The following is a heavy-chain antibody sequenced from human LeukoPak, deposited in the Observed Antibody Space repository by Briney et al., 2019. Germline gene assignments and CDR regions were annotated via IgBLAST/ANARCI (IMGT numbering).Heavy chain of an antibody. J-gene: IGHJ6*02. CDR2: INPSGGST. CDR3: ARDRLAAIDYYYGMDV. V-gene: IGHV1-46*01. D-gene: IGHD2-2*01. CDR1: GYTFTSYY. Sequence: GASVKVSCKASGYTFTSYYVHWVRQAPGQGLEWMGIINPSGGSTSYAQKFQGRVTMTRDTSTSTVYMELSSLRSEDTAVYYCARDRLAAIDYYYGMDVWGQGTTVTVSS.